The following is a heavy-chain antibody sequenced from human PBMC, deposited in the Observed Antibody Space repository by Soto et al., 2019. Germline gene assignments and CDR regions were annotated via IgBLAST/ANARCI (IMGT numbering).Heavy chain of an antibody. CDR1: GFTFSEYY. D-gene: IGHD2-2*01. Sequence: QVQLVESGGGLVKPGGALRLSCAASGFTFSEYYMSWIRQAPGQGLEWVSYISSSGSTIYYADSVKGRFTNSRENAKNSLYLQMNKLIAVDTSVYYCASRRYHLYYCYGMDVWGQGNTVTFS. CDR3: ASRRYHLYYCYGMDV. CDR2: ISSSGSTI. V-gene: IGHV3-11*01. J-gene: IGHJ6*02.